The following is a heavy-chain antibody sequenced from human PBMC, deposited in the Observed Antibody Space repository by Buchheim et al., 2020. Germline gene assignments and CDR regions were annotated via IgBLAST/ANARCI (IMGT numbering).Heavy chain of an antibody. J-gene: IGHJ6*02. CDR1: GGSVSRSDYY. CDR3: VREGIPVSLLYYYGMDV. Sequence: QLQLQESGPGLVKPSETLSLTCTVSGGSVSRSDYYWGWIRQPPGKGLEWIGSIYDSGNTYYNPSLKSRVTISVDTSKNQFSLKLSSVTAADTAVYYCVREGIPVSLLYYYGMDVWGQGTT. D-gene: IGHD6-19*01. CDR2: IYDSGNT. V-gene: IGHV4-39*07.